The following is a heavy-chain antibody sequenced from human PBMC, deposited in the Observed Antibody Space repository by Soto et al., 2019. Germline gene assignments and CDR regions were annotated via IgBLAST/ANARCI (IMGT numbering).Heavy chain of an antibody. CDR1: GFTFSSYG. CDR3: AKVSGSGSYYADY. D-gene: IGHD3-10*01. V-gene: IGHV3-30*18. Sequence: GGSLRLSCAASGFTFSSYGMHWVRQAPGKGLEWVAVISYDGSNKYYADSVKGRFTISRDNSKNTLYLQMNSLRAEDTAVYYCAKVSGSGSYYADYWGQGTLVTVSS. CDR2: ISYDGSNK. J-gene: IGHJ4*02.